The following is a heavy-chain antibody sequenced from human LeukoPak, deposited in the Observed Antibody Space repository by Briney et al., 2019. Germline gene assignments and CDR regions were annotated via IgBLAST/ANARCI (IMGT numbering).Heavy chain of an antibody. CDR2: IYYSGST. Sequence: SETLSLTCTVSGGSISSSSYYWGWIRQPPGKGLEWIGSIYYSGSTYYNPSLTSRVTISVDTSKNQFSLKLSSVTAADTAVYYCARQGGSHYDFWSGPILYYFDYWGQGTLVTVSS. V-gene: IGHV4-39*01. CDR1: GGSISSSSYY. J-gene: IGHJ4*02. D-gene: IGHD3-3*01. CDR3: ARQGGSHYDFWSGPILYYFDY.